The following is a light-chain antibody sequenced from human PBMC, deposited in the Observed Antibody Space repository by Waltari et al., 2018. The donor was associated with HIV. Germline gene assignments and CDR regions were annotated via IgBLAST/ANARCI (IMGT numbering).Light chain of an antibody. Sequence: DIHMTQSPYDLSASVGDRVTITCQASQDISNYLNWYQQKPGKAPKLLIYDASNLETGVPSRFSGSGSGTDFTFTISSLQPEDIATYYCQQYDNLPPRRTFGPGTKVDIK. CDR1: QDISNY. V-gene: IGKV1-33*01. CDR3: QQYDNLPPRRT. J-gene: IGKJ3*01. CDR2: DAS.